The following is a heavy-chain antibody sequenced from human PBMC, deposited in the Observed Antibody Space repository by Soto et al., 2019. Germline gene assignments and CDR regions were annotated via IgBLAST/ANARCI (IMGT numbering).Heavy chain of an antibody. CDR1: GFTFNSYG. J-gene: IGHJ4*02. D-gene: IGHD6-19*01. CDR2: IWSAGSQK. V-gene: IGHV3-33*01. Sequence: QVQVVESGGGVVQPGRSLRLSCAASGFTFNSYGMHWVRQAPGKGLEWVAEIWSAGSQKYYADSVKGRFTVSRDNSKNTVFLQMDSLRTDDTAAYFCARGLGSGWPYFDYWGQGALVTVSS. CDR3: ARGLGSGWPYFDY.